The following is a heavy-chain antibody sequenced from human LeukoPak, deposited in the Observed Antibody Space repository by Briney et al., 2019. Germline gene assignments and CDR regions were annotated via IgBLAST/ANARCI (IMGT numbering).Heavy chain of an antibody. CDR2: INPNSGGT. V-gene: IGHV1-2*02. CDR1: GYTFTGYY. J-gene: IGHJ4*02. CDR3: ARGARITIFGVVIMLFDY. Sequence: APVKVSCKASGYTFTGYYMHWVRQAPGQGLEWMGWINPNSGGTNYAQKFQGRVTMTRDTSISTAYMELSRLRSDDTAVYYCARGARITIFGVVIMLFDYWGQGTLVTVSS. D-gene: IGHD3-3*01.